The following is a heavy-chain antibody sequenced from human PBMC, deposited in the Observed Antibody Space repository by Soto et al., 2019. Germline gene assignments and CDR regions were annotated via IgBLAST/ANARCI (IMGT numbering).Heavy chain of an antibody. J-gene: IGHJ6*03. CDR1: GFTFDVVA. Sequence: EVRLLESGGGLVQPGGSLRLSCTTSGFTFDVVAMSWVRQAPGKGPEWVAAISARSERTYYADSVTGRFIISRDNPSNSFYLQMHSLRAEDTAVYYCAKESPDTENRLYYMDVWGKGTTVTVSS. CDR3: AKESPDTENRLYYMDV. CDR2: ISARSERT. V-gene: IGHV3-23*01.